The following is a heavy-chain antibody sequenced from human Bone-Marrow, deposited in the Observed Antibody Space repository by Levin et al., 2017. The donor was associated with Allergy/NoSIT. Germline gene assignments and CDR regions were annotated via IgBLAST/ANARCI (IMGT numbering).Heavy chain of an antibody. J-gene: IGHJ5*02. Sequence: PSETLSLTCSVSGGSISDYHWSWIRQPPGKGLQWIGYTYYSGTTKYNLSLKSRATISEDRSKNQFPLTLTSVTAADTAVYSCARGGGTYYDLSTGSRSNWFDPWGQGILVTVAS. CDR3: ARGGGTYYDLSTGSRSNWFDP. CDR2: TYYSGTT. D-gene: IGHD3-3*01. V-gene: IGHV4-59*01. CDR1: GGSISDYH.